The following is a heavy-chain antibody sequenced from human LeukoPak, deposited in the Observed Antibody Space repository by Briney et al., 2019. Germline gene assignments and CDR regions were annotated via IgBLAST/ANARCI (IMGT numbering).Heavy chain of an antibody. CDR1: GGSISSSSYY. Sequence: SETLSLTCTVSGGSISSSSYYWGWIRQPPGKGLEWIGSIYYGGSTNYNPSLKSRVTISVDTSKNQFSLKLSSVTAADTAVYYCAWYDILTGYYPGWGQGTLVTVSS. CDR2: IYYGGST. V-gene: IGHV4-39*07. CDR3: AWYDILTGYYPG. D-gene: IGHD3-9*01. J-gene: IGHJ4*02.